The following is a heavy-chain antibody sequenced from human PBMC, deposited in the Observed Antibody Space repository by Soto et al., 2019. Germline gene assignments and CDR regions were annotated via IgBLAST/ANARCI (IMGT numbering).Heavy chain of an antibody. Sequence: TGGSLSLSCGGSGFTCSSYPRNWVRQDAGKGLEWVSAIGRRGGSTNYADSVKGRFTISRDNSKNTLYLQMNSLRAEDTAVYYCAKEGGESQIRYFDWLLSHYFDYWGQGILVTVSS. D-gene: IGHD3-9*01. J-gene: IGHJ4*02. CDR3: AKEGGESQIRYFDWLLSHYFDY. CDR2: IGRRGGST. V-gene: IGHV3-23*01. CDR1: GFTCSSYP.